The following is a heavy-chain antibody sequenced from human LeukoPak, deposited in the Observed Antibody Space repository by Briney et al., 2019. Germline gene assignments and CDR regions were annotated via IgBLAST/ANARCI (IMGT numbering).Heavy chain of an antibody. J-gene: IGHJ4*02. CDR1: GGSISSSSYY. CDR3: ARLHSSGYYVDY. Sequence: SETLSLTCTVSGGSISSSSYYWGWIRQPPGKGLEWIGSIYYSGSTYYNPSLKSRVTISVDTSKNQFSLKLSSVTAADTAVYYCARLHSSGYYVDYWGQGTLVTVSS. CDR2: IYYSGST. V-gene: IGHV4-39*07. D-gene: IGHD3-22*01.